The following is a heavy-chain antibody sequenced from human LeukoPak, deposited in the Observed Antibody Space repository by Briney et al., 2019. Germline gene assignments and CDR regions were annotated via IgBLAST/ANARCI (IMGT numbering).Heavy chain of an antibody. Sequence: ASVKVSCKASGYTFTGYYMHWVRQAPGQGLEWMGWINPNSGGTNYAQKFQGRVTMTRDTFISTAYMELSRLRSDDTAVYYCARELGSSSAFDIWGQGTMVTVSS. V-gene: IGHV1-2*02. CDR2: INPNSGGT. D-gene: IGHD6-6*01. J-gene: IGHJ3*02. CDR1: GYTFTGYY. CDR3: ARELGSSSAFDI.